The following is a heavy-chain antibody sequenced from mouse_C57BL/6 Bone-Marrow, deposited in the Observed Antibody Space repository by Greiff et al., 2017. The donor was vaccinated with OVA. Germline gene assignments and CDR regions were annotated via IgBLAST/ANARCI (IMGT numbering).Heavy chain of an antibody. Sequence: QVQLQQSGAELVRPGASVKMSCKASGYTFTSYNMHWVKQTPRQGLEWIGAIYPGNGDTSYNQKFKGKATLTVDKSSSTAYMPLRSLTSEDSAVYFCARAPVVAKDWYFDVWGTGTTVTVSS. CDR2: IYPGNGDT. CDR3: ARAPVVAKDWYFDV. J-gene: IGHJ1*03. CDR1: GYTFTSYN. D-gene: IGHD1-1*01. V-gene: IGHV1-12*01.